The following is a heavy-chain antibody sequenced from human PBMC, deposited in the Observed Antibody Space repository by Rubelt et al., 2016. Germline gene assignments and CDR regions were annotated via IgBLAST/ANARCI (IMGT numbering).Heavy chain of an antibody. J-gene: IGHJ6*02. Sequence: SRGGLVKPGGSLRLSCAASGFTFSTYSINWVRQAPGKGLEWVSVIYSGGTTYYADSVQGRFTISRDKSQNTLYLQMNSLGAEDTAVYYCARDMTVVGVATRGMDVWGQGTTVIVSS. D-gene: IGHD3-3*01. CDR2: IYSGGTT. CDR3: ARDMTVVGVATRGMDV. V-gene: IGHV3-66*01. CDR1: GFTFSTYS.